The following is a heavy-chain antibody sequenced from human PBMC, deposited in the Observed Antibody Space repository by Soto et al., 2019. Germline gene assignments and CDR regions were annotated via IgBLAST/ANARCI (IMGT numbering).Heavy chain of an antibody. Sequence: ASVKVSCKASGYTFTSYGISWVRQAPGQGLEWMGWISAYNGNTNYAQKLQGRVTMTTDTSTSTAYMELRSLRSDDTAVYYCARVELLWFGELNWFDLWGQGTLVTVSS. J-gene: IGHJ5*02. CDR1: GYTFTSYG. V-gene: IGHV1-18*01. CDR2: ISAYNGNT. CDR3: ARVELLWFGELNWFDL. D-gene: IGHD3-10*01.